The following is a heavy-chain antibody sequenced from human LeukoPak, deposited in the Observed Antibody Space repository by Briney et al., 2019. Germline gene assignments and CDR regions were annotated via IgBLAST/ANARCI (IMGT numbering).Heavy chain of an antibody. Sequence: SQTLSLTCTVSGGSISSGSYYWSWIRQPAGKGLEWIGRIYTSGSTNYNPSLKSQVTISVDTSKNQFSLKLSSVTPADTAVYYCARDYIYGYSYGFYYYYMDVWGKGTTVTVSS. D-gene: IGHD5-18*01. J-gene: IGHJ6*03. CDR3: ARDYIYGYSYGFYYYYMDV. V-gene: IGHV4-61*02. CDR1: GGSISSGSYY. CDR2: IYTSGST.